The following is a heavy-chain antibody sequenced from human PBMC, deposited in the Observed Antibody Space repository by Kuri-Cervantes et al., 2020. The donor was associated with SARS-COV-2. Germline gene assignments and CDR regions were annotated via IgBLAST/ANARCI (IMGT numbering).Heavy chain of an antibody. V-gene: IGHV1-2*02. J-gene: IGHJ4*02. CDR2: INPNSGGT. CDR3: ATSSGYGRYGY. Sequence: ASVKVSCKASGYTFTGYYMHWVRQAPGQGPEWMGWINPNSGGTNYAQKFQGRVTMARDTSISTAYMELSRLRSDDTAVYYCATSSGYGRYGYWGQGTLVTVSS. D-gene: IGHD6-25*01. CDR1: GYTFTGYY.